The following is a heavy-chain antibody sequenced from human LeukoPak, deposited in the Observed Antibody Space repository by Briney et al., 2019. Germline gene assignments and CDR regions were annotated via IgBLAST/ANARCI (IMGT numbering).Heavy chain of an antibody. V-gene: IGHV4-34*01. CDR3: ARGHRMRPSRTHSYYGMDV. CDR2: INHSGST. J-gene: IGHJ6*02. CDR1: GGSFSGYY. Sequence: SETLSLTCAVYGGSFSGYYWSWIRQPPGKGLEWIGEINHSGSTNYNPSLKSRVTISVDTSKNQFSLKLSSVTAADTAVYYCARGHRMRPSRTHSYYGMDVWGQGATVTVSS. D-gene: IGHD1-7*01.